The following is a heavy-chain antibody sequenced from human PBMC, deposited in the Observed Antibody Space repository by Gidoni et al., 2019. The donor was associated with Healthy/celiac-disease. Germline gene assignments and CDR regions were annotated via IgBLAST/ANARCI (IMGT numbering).Heavy chain of an antibody. CDR3: ANPHSSGWYRGASWFDP. V-gene: IGHV3-23*01. D-gene: IGHD6-19*01. CDR1: GFTFSSYS. Sequence: EVQLLESGGGLVQPGGSLTLPCAASGFTFSSYSMGWVGQALGKGLEWVSAISGSGGSTYYADSVKGRFTISRDNSKNTLYLQMNSLRAEDTAVYYCANPHSSGWYRGASWFDPWGQGTLVTVSS. J-gene: IGHJ5*02. CDR2: ISGSGGST.